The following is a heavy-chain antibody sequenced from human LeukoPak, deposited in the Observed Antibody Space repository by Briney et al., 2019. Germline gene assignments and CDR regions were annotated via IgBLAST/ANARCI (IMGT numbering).Heavy chain of an antibody. CDR2: ISSTGYT. J-gene: IGHJ6*03. CDR1: GFIFSDSV. CDR3: ARRTAGAKDL. V-gene: IGHV3-23*05. D-gene: IGHD6-19*01. Sequence: GGSLRLSCAASGFIFSDSVMSWVRQAPGKGLEWVAAISSTGYTDNADSLKGRFSISRDNSKDTLYLPMNSLRVDDTAIYYCARRTAGAKDLWGKGTTVTV.